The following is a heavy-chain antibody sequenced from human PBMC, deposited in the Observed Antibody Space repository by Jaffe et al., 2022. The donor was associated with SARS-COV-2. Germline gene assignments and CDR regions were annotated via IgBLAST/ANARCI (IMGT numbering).Heavy chain of an antibody. D-gene: IGHD3-3*01. CDR2: IKQDGSEK. J-gene: IGHJ4*02. CDR1: GFTFSSYW. Sequence: EVQLVESGGGLVQPGVSLRLSCAASGFTFSSYWMTWVRQAPGKGLEWVANIKQDGSEKYYVGSVNGRFTISRDNAKSSLYLQMNSLRAEDTAVYYCARGISSPDYWGQGTLVTVSS. V-gene: IGHV3-7*01. CDR3: ARGISSPDY.